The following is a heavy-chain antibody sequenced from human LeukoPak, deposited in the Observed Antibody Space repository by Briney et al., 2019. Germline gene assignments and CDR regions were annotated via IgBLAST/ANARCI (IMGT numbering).Heavy chain of an antibody. D-gene: IGHD4-23*01. CDR2: MNPNSGNT. J-gene: IGHJ6*02. CDR3: ASSTVVTSYYYYGMDV. V-gene: IGHV1-8*01. CDR1: GYTFTSYD. Sequence: ASVKVSCKASGYTFTSYDINWVRQATGQGLEWMGWMNPNSGNTGYAQKFQGRVTMTRNTSISTAYMELSSLRSEDTAVYYCASSTVVTSYYYYGMDVWGQGTTVTVSS.